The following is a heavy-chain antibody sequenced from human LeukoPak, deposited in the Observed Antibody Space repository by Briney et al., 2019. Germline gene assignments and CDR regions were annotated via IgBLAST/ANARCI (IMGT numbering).Heavy chain of an antibody. J-gene: IGHJ4*02. CDR2: IIPILGIA. CDR1: GYTFTRHA. Sequence: SVKVSCKASGYTFTRHAISWVRQAPGQGLEWMGRIIPILGIANYAQKFQGRVTITADKSTSTAYMELSSLRSEDTAVYYCARDQRGGSYLVYWGQGTLVTVSS. V-gene: IGHV1-69*04. D-gene: IGHD3-16*02. CDR3: ARDQRGGSYLVY.